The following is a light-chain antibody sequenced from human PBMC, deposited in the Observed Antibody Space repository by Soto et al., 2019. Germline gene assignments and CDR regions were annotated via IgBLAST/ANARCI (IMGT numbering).Light chain of an antibody. CDR2: EVT. V-gene: IGLV2-14*01. CDR3: SSYTTSAPYV. CDR1: SSDVGAYNF. J-gene: IGLJ1*01. Sequence: QSALTQPASVSGSPGQSITISCTGTSSDVGAYNFVSWYQHHPGRAPKLIIYEVTIRPSGVSNRFSGSKSGNTASLTISGLQAEDEADYYCSSYTTSAPYVLGSGTKRTVL.